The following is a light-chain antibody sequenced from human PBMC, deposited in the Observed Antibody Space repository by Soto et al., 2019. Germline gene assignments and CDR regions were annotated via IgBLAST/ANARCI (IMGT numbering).Light chain of an antibody. V-gene: IGLV2-14*01. Sequence: QSALTQPASVSGSPGQSITISCTGTSSDVGDYNSVSWYQQYPGKAPKLMIYDVSNRTSRVSNRFSAYKYGNTASLTISGLQAEDEADYYCSSYTTNTTLGVFGPGTKVTVL. J-gene: IGLJ1*01. CDR1: SSDVGDYNS. CDR3: SSYTTNTTLGV. CDR2: DVS.